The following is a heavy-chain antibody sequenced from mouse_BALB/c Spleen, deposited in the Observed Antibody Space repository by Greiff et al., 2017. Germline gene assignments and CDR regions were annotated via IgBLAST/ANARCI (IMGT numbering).Heavy chain of an antibody. Sequence: QVQLQQPGAELVKPGASVKLSCKASGYTFTSYDINWVKQRPGQGLEWIGWIYPGDGSTKYNEKFKGKATLTADKSSSTAYMQLSSLTSENSAVYFCARSLYYYGSSSPYFDYWGQGTTLTVSS. CDR3: ARSLYYYGSSSPYFDY. V-gene: IGHV1S56*01. J-gene: IGHJ2*01. CDR2: IYPGDGST. D-gene: IGHD1-1*01. CDR1: GYTFTSYD.